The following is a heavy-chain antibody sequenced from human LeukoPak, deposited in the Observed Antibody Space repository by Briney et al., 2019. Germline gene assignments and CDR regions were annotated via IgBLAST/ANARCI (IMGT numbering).Heavy chain of an antibody. V-gene: IGHV3-30*03. CDR2: ISYDGSNK. CDR1: GFTFSSYG. D-gene: IGHD3-10*01. CDR3: ARGGVDYYGSGTYYLMYYFDY. J-gene: IGHJ4*02. Sequence: GGSLRLSCAASGFTFSSYGMHWVRQAPGKGLEWVAVISYDGSNKYYADSVKGRFTISRDDPHNTLYLQMNSLRAEDTAVYFCARGGVDYYGSGTYYLMYYFDYWGQGALVTVSS.